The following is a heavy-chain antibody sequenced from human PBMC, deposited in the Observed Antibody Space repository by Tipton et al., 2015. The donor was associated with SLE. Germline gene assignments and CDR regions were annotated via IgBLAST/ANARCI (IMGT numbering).Heavy chain of an antibody. CDR3: AIFPYCSSTSCFSNWFDP. Sequence: TLSLTCTVSGGSIRSYYWSWIRQPPGKGLEWIGEINHSGSTNYNPSLKSRVTISVDTSKNQFSLKLSSVTAADTAVYYCAIFPYCSSTSCFSNWFDPWGQGTLVTVSS. CDR1: GGSIRSYY. CDR2: INHSGST. V-gene: IGHV4-34*01. J-gene: IGHJ5*02. D-gene: IGHD2-2*01.